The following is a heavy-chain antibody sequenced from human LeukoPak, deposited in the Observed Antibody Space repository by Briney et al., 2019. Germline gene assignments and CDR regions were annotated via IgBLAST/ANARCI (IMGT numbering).Heavy chain of an antibody. D-gene: IGHD1-26*01. J-gene: IGHJ3*02. Sequence: PSETLSLTCAVYGGSFSGYYWSWIRQPPGKGLEWIGEINHSGSTNYNPSLKSRVTISVDTSKNQFSLKLSSVTAADTAVYYCARRYSGSYYLTGAFDIWGQGTMVTVSS. V-gene: IGHV4-34*01. CDR2: INHSGST. CDR1: GGSFSGYY. CDR3: ARRYSGSYYLTGAFDI.